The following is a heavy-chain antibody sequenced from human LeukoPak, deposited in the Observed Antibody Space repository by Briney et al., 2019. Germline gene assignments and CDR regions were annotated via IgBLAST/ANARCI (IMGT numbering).Heavy chain of an antibody. D-gene: IGHD2-15*01. CDR1: GFTFSSYA. J-gene: IGHJ3*02. Sequence: GGSLRLSCAASGFTFSSYAMSWVRQAPGKGLEWVSAISGSGGSTYYADSVKGRFTISRDNSKNTLYLQMNSLRAEDTAVYYCAKSYCSGGSCYHDAFDIWGQGTMVTVSS. V-gene: IGHV3-23*01. CDR2: ISGSGGST. CDR3: AKSYCSGGSCYHDAFDI.